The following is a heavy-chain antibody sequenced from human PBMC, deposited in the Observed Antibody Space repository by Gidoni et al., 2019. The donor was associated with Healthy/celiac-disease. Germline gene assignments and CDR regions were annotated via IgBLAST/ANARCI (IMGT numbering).Heavy chain of an antibody. Sequence: EVQLVQSGAEVKKPGESLTLSCKGSGYSFTSYWIGWVRQMPGKGLEWMGIIYPVDSDTRYSPSFQGQVTISADKSISTAYLQWSSLKASDTAMYYCARHGPLRARYDFCDYWGQGTLVTVSS. CDR2: IYPVDSDT. D-gene: IGHD3-3*01. CDR1: GYSFTSYW. V-gene: IGHV5-51*01. CDR3: ARHGPLRARYDFCDY. J-gene: IGHJ4*02.